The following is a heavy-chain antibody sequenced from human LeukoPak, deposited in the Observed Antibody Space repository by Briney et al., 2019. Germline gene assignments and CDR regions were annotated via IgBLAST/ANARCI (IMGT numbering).Heavy chain of an antibody. CDR3: ASVYDSSGYYLD. V-gene: IGHV4-59*01. CDR2: IFYSGST. J-gene: IGHJ4*02. Sequence: PSETLSLTCTVSGGSISSYYLSWIRQPPGKGLEWIGYIFYSGSTNYNPSLKSRVTISVDTSKNQFSLKLSSVTAADTAVYYCASVYDSSGYYLDWGQGTLVTVSS. D-gene: IGHD3-22*01. CDR1: GGSISSYY.